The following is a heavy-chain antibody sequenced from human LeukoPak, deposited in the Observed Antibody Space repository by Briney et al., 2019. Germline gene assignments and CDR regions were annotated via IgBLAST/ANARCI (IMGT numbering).Heavy chain of an antibody. V-gene: IGHV4-38-2*02. Sequence: SETLSLTCTVSGYSISSGYYWGWIRQPPGKGLEWIGSIYHSGSTYYNPSLKSRVTISVDTSKNQFSLKLSSVTAADTAVYYCARDQELVPADTVYWGQGTLVTVSS. J-gene: IGHJ4*02. CDR3: ARDQELVPADTVY. CDR1: GYSISSGYY. D-gene: IGHD2-2*01. CDR2: IYHSGST.